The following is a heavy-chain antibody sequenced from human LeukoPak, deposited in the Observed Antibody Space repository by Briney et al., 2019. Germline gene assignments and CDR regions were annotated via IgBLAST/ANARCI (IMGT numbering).Heavy chain of an antibody. CDR3: ARSYYYDSSGYYLS. J-gene: IGHJ5*02. D-gene: IGHD3-22*01. V-gene: IGHV3-30-3*01. CDR1: GFTFSSYA. CDR2: ISYDGSNK. Sequence: GGSLRLSCAASGFTFSSYAMSWVRQAPGKGLEWVAVISYDGSNKYYADSVKGRFTISRDNSKNTLYLQMNSLRAEDTAVYYCARSYYYDSSGYYLSWGQGTLVTVSS.